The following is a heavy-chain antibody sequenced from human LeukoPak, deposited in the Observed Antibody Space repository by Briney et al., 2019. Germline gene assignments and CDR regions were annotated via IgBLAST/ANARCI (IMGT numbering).Heavy chain of an antibody. Sequence: KYGESLKISCKGSGYNFTIYWIGWVRQMPGKGLEWMGIIYPGDSDTRCSPSFQGQVTISADKSISTAYLQWSSLQASDSAMYYCARKWDGKNWFDSWGQGTLVTVSS. CDR2: IYPGDSDT. CDR3: ARKWDGKNWFDS. J-gene: IGHJ5*01. D-gene: IGHD1-14*01. V-gene: IGHV5-51*01. CDR1: GYNFTIYW.